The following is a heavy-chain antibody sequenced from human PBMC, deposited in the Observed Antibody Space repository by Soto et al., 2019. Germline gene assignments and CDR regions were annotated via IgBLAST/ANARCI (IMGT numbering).Heavy chain of an antibody. D-gene: IGHD6-6*01. V-gene: IGHV4-31*03. Sequence: QVQLQESGPGLVKPSQTLSLTCTVSGGSISSGGYYWSWIRQHPGKGLEWIGYIYYSGSTYYNPSLKRRVTISVDTSKNQFSLKLSSVTAADTAVYYCAREIAARREYYFDYWGQGTLVTVSS. CDR2: IYYSGST. CDR3: AREIAARREYYFDY. CDR1: GGSISSGGYY. J-gene: IGHJ4*02.